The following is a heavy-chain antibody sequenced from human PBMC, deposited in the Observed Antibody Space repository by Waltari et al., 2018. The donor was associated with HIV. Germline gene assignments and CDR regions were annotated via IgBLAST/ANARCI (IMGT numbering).Heavy chain of an antibody. J-gene: IGHJ4*02. CDR3: ARDPQYCSSTSCSYYFDY. V-gene: IGHV3-30-3*01. CDR2: ISYDGSNK. D-gene: IGHD2-2*01. CDR1: GFTSRHYA. Sequence: QVQLVESGGGVVQPGRSLRLSCAASGFTSRHYAFDRVRQAPGKGLEWVAVISYDGSNKYYADSVKGRFTISRDNSKNTLYLQMNSLRAEDTAVYYCARDPQYCSSTSCSYYFDYWGQGTLVTVSS.